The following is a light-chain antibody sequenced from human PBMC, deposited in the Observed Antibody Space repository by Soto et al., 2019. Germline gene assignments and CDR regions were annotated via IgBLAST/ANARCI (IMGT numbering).Light chain of an antibody. CDR2: KAS. CDR3: QQRNSYPIT. Sequence: DIHITQSPSSLSASVGDRVTITCRASQSISTWLAWYHQKPGKAPKLLIYKASTLESGVPSRFSGSGFGTEFTLTISSLQPEDFATYYCQQRNSYPITFGQGTRLEIK. J-gene: IGKJ5*01. CDR1: QSISTW. V-gene: IGKV1-5*03.